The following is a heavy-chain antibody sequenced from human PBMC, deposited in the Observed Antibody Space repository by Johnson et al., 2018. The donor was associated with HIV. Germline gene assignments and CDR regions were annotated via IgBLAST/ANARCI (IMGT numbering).Heavy chain of an antibody. V-gene: IGHV3-NL1*01. CDR2: IYSDGVT. CDR3: ARFDSFDAFDI. CDR1: GFPFSNYG. Sequence: QVQLVESGGGVVQPGRSLRLSCAASGFPFSNYGMHWVRQAPGEGLEWVSIIYSDGVTYYADSVKGRFTISRDNSKNTLYLQMNSLRAEDTAVYYCARFDSFDAFDIWGQGTMVIVS. D-gene: IGHD3-9*01. J-gene: IGHJ3*02.